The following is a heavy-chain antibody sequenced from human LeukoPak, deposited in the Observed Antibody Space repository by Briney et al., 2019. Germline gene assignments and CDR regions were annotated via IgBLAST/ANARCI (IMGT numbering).Heavy chain of an antibody. V-gene: IGHV3-30*03. Sequence: GGSLRLSCAASGFTFSSYGMSWVRQAPGKGLEWVAVISYDGSNKYYADSVKGRFTISRDNSKNTLYLQMNSLRAEDTAVYYCARDGMYSSSWYPISPDYWGQGTLVTVSS. CDR1: GFTFSSYG. CDR3: ARDGMYSSSWYPISPDY. J-gene: IGHJ4*02. D-gene: IGHD6-13*01. CDR2: ISYDGSNK.